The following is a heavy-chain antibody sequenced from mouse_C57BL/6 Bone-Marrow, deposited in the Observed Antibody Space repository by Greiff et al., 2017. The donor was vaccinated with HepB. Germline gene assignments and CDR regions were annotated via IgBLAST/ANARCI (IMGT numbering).Heavy chain of an antibody. J-gene: IGHJ1*03. CDR3: ARDWYYGRSYGESYWYFDV. D-gene: IGHD1-1*01. Sequence: VQLQQSGAELARPGASVKLSCKASGYTFTSYGISWVKQRTGQGLEWIGEIYPRSGNTYYNEKFKGKATLTADKSSSTAYMELRSLTSEDSAVYFCARDWYYGRSYGESYWYFDVWGTGTTVTVSS. CDR1: GYTFTSYG. CDR2: IYPRSGNT. V-gene: IGHV1-81*01.